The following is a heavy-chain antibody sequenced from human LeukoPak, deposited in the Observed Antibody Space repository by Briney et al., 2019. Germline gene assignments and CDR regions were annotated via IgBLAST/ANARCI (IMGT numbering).Heavy chain of an antibody. CDR3: ATYCSGGSCYSEGAFDI. V-gene: IGHV3-7*01. D-gene: IGHD2-15*01. J-gene: IGHJ3*02. CDR1: GFTFTNSW. Sequence: GGSLRLSCAASGFTFTNSWMCWVRQAPGKGLEWLANINEAGSVTNYVHSVRGRFTISGDNAKNSLYLQMNSLRVEDTAVYYCATYCSGGSCYSEGAFDIWGQGTMVTVSS. CDR2: INEAGSVT.